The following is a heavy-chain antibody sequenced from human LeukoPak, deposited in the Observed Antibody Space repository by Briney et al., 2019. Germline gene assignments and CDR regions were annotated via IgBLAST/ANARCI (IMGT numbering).Heavy chain of an antibody. V-gene: IGHV3-48*04. CDR2: ISGSSSSM. CDR1: GFTFSSYS. D-gene: IGHD6-19*01. Sequence: GGSLRLSCAASGFTFSSYSMNWVRQAPGKGLEWVSYISGSSSSMFYADSVKGRFTISRDNAKNSLYLQMNSLRAEDTAVYFCAREPRKWLSRAFDIWGQGTMVTVSS. J-gene: IGHJ3*02. CDR3: AREPRKWLSRAFDI.